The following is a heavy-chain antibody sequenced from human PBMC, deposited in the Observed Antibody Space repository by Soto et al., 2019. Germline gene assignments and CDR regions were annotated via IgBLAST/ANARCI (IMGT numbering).Heavy chain of an antibody. CDR3: ARDLPDMGALDY. J-gene: IGHJ4*02. Sequence: PSETQSLTCTVSGGSISSGDYYWSCIRQPPGKGLEWIGYIYYSGSTYYNPSLKSRVTISVDTSKNQFSLKLSSVTAADTAVYYCARDLPDMGALDYWGQGTLVTVSS. D-gene: IGHD3-9*01. CDR1: GGSISSGDYY. CDR2: IYYSGST. V-gene: IGHV4-30-4*01.